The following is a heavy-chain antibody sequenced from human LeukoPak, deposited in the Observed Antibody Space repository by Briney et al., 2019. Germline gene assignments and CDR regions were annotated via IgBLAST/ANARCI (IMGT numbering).Heavy chain of an antibody. V-gene: IGHV4-4*02. CDR2: FYDGWST. CDR1: GGSISSGYW. D-gene: IGHD1-26*01. CDR3: ARHQMGANTFDY. Sequence: SGTLSLTCAVSGGSISSGYWWSWVRQPPGKGLEWIGEFYDGWSTNYNPSLKSRVTISVDKSNNQFYPKVNSVTAADTAVYYCARHQMGANTFDYWGQGTLVTVSS. J-gene: IGHJ4*02.